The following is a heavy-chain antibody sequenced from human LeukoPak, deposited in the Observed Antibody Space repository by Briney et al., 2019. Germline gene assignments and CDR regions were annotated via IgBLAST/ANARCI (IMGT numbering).Heavy chain of an antibody. D-gene: IGHD3-10*01. CDR2: FDPEDGET. J-gene: IGHJ5*02. CDR1: GYTLTELS. CDR3: ATESGSGSYSNWFDP. V-gene: IGHV1-24*01. Sequence: ASVKVSCTVSGYTLTELSMHWVRQAPGKGLEWMGGFDPEDGETIYAQKFQGRVTMTEDTSTDTAYMELSSLRSEDTAVYYCATESGSGSYSNWFDPWGQGTLVTVSS.